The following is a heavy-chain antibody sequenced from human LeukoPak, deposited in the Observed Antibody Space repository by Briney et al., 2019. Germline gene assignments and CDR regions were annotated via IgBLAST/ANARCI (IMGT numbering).Heavy chain of an antibody. Sequence: GASVKVSCKVSGYTLTELSMHWVRQAPGKGLEWMGHFDPEDGKTIYAQKFQGRVTITRNTSINTAYMELSSLRSEDTAVYYCARGTAATPFSGYWGQGTLVTVSS. CDR1: GYTLTELS. J-gene: IGHJ4*02. CDR2: FDPEDGKT. V-gene: IGHV1-24*01. CDR3: ARGTAATPFSGY. D-gene: IGHD6-25*01.